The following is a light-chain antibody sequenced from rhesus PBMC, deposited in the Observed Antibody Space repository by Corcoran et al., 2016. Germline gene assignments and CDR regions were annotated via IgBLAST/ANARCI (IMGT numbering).Light chain of an antibody. J-gene: IGKJ2*01. CDR2: AAS. Sequence: DIQMTQSPSSLSASVGDRVSITCQASQGISNYLAWYQQKPGEAPKFLIYAASTLQSGVPPRFSGRGSGTDFPLIISSLGPEDVGVYYCQQYNNWYSFSQGAKVEIK. CDR1: QGISNY. CDR3: QQYNNWYS. V-gene: IGKV1S13*01.